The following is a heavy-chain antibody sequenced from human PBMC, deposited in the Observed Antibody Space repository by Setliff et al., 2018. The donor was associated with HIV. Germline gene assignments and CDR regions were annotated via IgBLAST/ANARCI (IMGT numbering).Heavy chain of an antibody. CDR3: ARDFPYYDFWSGYFMGHYYYYMDV. D-gene: IGHD3-3*01. CDR2: IYSGGDT. J-gene: IGHJ6*03. CDR1: GFTVFSNY. V-gene: IGHV3-66*01. Sequence: PGGSLRLSCAASGFTVFSNYMSWVRQAPGKGLEWVSVIYSGGDTYYADSVKARFTISRDNSKNTVYLQMDSLRAEDTAVYYCARDFPYYDFWSGYFMGHYYYYMDVWGKGTTVTVSS.